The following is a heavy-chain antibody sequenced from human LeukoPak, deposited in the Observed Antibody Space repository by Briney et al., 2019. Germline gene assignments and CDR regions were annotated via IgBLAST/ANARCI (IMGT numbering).Heavy chain of an antibody. D-gene: IGHD6-13*01. J-gene: IGHJ4*02. Sequence: SVKVSCKVSGYTLTELSMHWVRQAPGKGLEWRGGFDPEDGETIYAQKFQGRVTMTEDTSTDTAYMELSNLRSEDTAVYYCASSHIAAAGKAADYWGQGTLVTVSS. CDR2: FDPEDGET. V-gene: IGHV1-24*01. CDR3: ASSHIAAAGKAADY. CDR1: GYTLTELS.